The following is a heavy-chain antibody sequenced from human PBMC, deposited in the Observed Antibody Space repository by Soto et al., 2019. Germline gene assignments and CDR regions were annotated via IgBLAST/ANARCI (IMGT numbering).Heavy chain of an antibody. CDR2: LYYSGST. CDR1: GGPISSGGYY. V-gene: IGHV4-31*03. CDR3: ASHDYSNYGWFDP. D-gene: IGHD4-4*01. J-gene: IGHJ5*02. Sequence: QVQLQESGPGLVKPSQTLSLTCTVSGGPISSGGYYWSWIRQHLGKGLEWIGYLYYSGSTNYNPSLKSRLTIPVDTSKNQYSLKLSSVTAADTAVYYCASHDYSNYGWFDPWGQGTLVTVSS.